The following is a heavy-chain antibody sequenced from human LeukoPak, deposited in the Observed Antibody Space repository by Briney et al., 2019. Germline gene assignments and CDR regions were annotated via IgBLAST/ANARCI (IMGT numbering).Heavy chain of an antibody. CDR2: ISAYIGNT. J-gene: IGHJ3*02. V-gene: IGHV1-18*01. D-gene: IGHD3-3*01. CDR1: GYTFTKYG. Sequence: ASVKVSCKASGYTFTKYGITWMRQAPGQGLEWMGWISAYIGNTNYAQNLRGRVTMTTDTSTSTAYMELRRLRSDDTAVYYCARAIGFWSGYNPYERYDAFDIWGQGTMVTVSS. CDR3: ARAIGFWSGYNPYERYDAFDI.